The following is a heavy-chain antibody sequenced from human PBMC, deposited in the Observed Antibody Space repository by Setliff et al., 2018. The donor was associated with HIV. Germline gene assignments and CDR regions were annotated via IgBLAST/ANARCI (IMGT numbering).Heavy chain of an antibody. Sequence: VGSLRLSCAASGLIFSSYWMSWVRQAPGKGLEWVANIKQDGSEKYYVDSVKGRFTISRDNAKNSLYLQMNSLRAEDTAVYYCATDRGTYWGQGTLVTVSS. V-gene: IGHV3-7*03. CDR2: IKQDGSEK. J-gene: IGHJ4*02. CDR3: ATDRGTY. D-gene: IGHD1-7*01. CDR1: GLIFSSYW.